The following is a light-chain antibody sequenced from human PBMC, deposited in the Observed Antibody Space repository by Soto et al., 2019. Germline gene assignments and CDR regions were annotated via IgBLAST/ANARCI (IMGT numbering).Light chain of an antibody. CDR2: AAS. J-gene: IGKJ1*01. V-gene: IGKV3-20*01. Sequence: EVVLTQSPGTVSLSPGERATLSCRASQSVTTNYLAWYQQKPGLAPRLLIYAASSRATGIPDRLSGSGSGPDVPLSISRVGSEDFAVYYCQHYGSSVPWTVGQGTKVEIK. CDR3: QHYGSSVPWT. CDR1: QSVTTNY.